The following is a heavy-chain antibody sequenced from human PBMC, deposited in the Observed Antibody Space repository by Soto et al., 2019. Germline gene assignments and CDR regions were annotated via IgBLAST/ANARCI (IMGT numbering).Heavy chain of an antibody. CDR1: GFNFSDYA. D-gene: IGHD6-19*01. CDR2: VSHDGRNT. J-gene: IGHJ4*02. Sequence: GGALRLSCAASGFNFSDYAMHLVRQAPGKGLEWVAVVSHDGRNTHYADSVKGRFTISRDSSKNTVSLEMTSLRAEDTAVYYCAKGGRQWLVTSDFNYWGQGALVTVSS. V-gene: IGHV3-30*18. CDR3: AKGGRQWLVTSDFNY.